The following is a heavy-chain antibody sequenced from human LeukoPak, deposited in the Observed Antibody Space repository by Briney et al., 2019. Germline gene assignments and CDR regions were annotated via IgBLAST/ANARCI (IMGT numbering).Heavy chain of an antibody. CDR3: ARTGNPATGDY. CDR1: GFTFSNAW. V-gene: IGHV3-53*01. CDR2: IYSGGYT. Sequence: GGSLRLSCAASGFTFSNAWMSWVRQAPGKGLEWVSVIYSGGYTYYADSVKGRFTISRDNSKNTLYLLMNNLRGEDTAVYYCARTGNPATGDYWGQGTLVTVSS. D-gene: IGHD1-1*01. J-gene: IGHJ4*02.